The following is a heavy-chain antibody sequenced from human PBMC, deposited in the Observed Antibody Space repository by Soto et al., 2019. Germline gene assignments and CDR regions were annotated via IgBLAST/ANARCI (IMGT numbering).Heavy chain of an antibody. D-gene: IGHD1-26*01. Sequence: QITLKESGPTLVKPTETLTLTCTFSGFSLTTREVGVGWIRQPPGKALEWLALIYWDDDKYYSSSLKTRLTITKDTSKNQVVLTMANMDPLDTATYYCARRPQGAYFRCFDPWGQGTLVTVS. CDR1: GFSLTTREVG. V-gene: IGHV2-5*02. CDR3: ARRPQGAYFRCFDP. CDR2: IYWDDDK. J-gene: IGHJ5*02.